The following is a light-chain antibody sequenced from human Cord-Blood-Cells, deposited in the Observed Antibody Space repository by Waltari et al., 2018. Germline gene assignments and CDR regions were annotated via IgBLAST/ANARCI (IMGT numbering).Light chain of an antibody. CDR3: CSYAGSSTYV. CDR1: SSDVGSYNL. Sequence: QSALTQPASVSGSPGQSITISCTGTSSDVGSYNLVSWYQKHPGRAPKLRIYGGSNRPSGVSKRFSGSKSGNTASLTIPGLQAEDEADYYCCSYAGSSTYVFGTGTKVTVL. V-gene: IGLV2-23*01. J-gene: IGLJ1*01. CDR2: GGS.